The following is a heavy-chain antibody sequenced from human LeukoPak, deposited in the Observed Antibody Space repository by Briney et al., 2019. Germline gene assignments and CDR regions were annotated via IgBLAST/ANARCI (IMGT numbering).Heavy chain of an antibody. CDR1: GGSISSHY. CDR3: AAMVITIPRGAFDI. J-gene: IGHJ3*02. CDR2: IYYSGST. V-gene: IGHV4-59*11. Sequence: SETLSLTCTVSGGSISSHYWSWIRQPPGKGLEWIGYIYYSGSTNYNPSLKGRVTISVDTSKNQFSLKLSTVTAADTAVYYCAAMVITIPRGAFDIWGQGTMVTVSS. D-gene: IGHD3-22*01.